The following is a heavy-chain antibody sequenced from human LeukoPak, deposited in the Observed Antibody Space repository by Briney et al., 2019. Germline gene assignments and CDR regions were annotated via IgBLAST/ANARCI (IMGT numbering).Heavy chain of an antibody. V-gene: IGHV1-2*02. CDR2: INPNSGGT. CDR1: GYTFTCYY. D-gene: IGHD3-22*01. Sequence: GASVKVSCKTSGYTFTCYYMHWVRQAPGQGLEWMGWINPNSGGTNYAQKFQGRVTMTRDTSISTAYMELSRLRSDDTAVYYCARDYDSSGYYPTYYFDYWGQGTLVTVSS. J-gene: IGHJ4*02. CDR3: ARDYDSSGYYPTYYFDY.